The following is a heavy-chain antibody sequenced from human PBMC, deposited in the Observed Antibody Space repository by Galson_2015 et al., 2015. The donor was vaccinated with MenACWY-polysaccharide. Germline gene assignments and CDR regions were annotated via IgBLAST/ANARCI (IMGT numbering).Heavy chain of an antibody. Sequence: LSCAASGFGFTTYWMHWVRHAPGKGLVWVSRINADGSATGYADSVRGRFTISRDNAKNTLYLEMNSLRAEDTAVYYCTKAGAKYCSGSSCYFNWFDPWGQGTLVTVSS. J-gene: IGHJ5*02. CDR1: GFGFTTYW. CDR2: INADGSAT. V-gene: IGHV3-74*01. D-gene: IGHD2-15*01. CDR3: TKAGAKYCSGSSCYFNWFDP.